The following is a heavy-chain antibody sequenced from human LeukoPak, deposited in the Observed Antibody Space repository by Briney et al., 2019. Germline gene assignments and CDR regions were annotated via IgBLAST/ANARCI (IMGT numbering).Heavy chain of an antibody. CDR3: AHRQEGYYYGSGSYYNVNYNWFDP. CDR2: IYWNDDK. V-gene: IGHV2-5*01. D-gene: IGHD3-10*01. Sequence: SGPTLVNPTQTLTLTCTFSGFSLSTSGVGVGWIRQPPGKALEWLALIYWNDDKRYSPSLKSRLTITKDTSKNQVVLTMTNMDPVDTATYYCAHRQEGYYYGSGSYYNVNYNWFDPWGQGTLVTVSS. CDR1: GFSLSTSGVG. J-gene: IGHJ5*02.